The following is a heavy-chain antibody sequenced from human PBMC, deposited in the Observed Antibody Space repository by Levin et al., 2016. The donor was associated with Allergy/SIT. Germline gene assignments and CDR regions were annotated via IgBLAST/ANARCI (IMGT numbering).Heavy chain of an antibody. J-gene: IGHJ4*02. D-gene: IGHD4-17*01. V-gene: IGHV3-30*18. Sequence: VRQAPGKGLEWVAVISYDGSNKYYADSVKGRFTISRDNSKNTLYLQMNSLRAEDTAVYYCAKDPDYGDYVGPDYWGQGTLVTVSS. CDR3: AKDPDYGDYVGPDY. CDR2: ISYDGSNK.